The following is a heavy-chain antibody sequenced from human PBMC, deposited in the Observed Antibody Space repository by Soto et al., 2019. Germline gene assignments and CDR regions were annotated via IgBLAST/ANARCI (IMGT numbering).Heavy chain of an antibody. CDR2: ISSDGSYK. Sequence: QVQLEESGGGVVQPGGSLRLSCAASGFTFSDFGMHWVRQAPGKGLEYVAVISSDGSYKDHADSVKGRFTISRDNSQNTVYLQLNSLRTEDTALYYCAKRPWATSWFVDYGGQGPLVTVSS. CDR3: AKRPWATSWFVDY. CDR1: GFTFSDFG. D-gene: IGHD2-2*01. J-gene: IGHJ4*02. V-gene: IGHV3-30*18.